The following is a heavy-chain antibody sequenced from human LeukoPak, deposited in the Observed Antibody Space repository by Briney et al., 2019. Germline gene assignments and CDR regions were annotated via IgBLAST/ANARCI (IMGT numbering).Heavy chain of an antibody. V-gene: IGHV4-34*01. J-gene: IGHJ5*02. CDR1: GGSFSGYY. Sequence: SETLSLTCAVYGGSFSGYYWSWIRQAPGKGLEWIGEINESGTTNYNASLNNRVTISVDTSKNQFSLKLTSLTAADTAVFYCARALMTLVRGVPRTTWFHPWGQGTLVTVSS. D-gene: IGHD3-10*01. CDR2: INESGTT. CDR3: ARALMTLVRGVPRTTWFHP.